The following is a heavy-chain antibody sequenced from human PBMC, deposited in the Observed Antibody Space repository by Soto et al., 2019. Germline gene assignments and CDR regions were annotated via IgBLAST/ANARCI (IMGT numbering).Heavy chain of an antibody. J-gene: IGHJ4*02. Sequence: PGGSLRLSCAASGFTFSSYAMRWVRQAPGKGLEGVSAIRDNGGSTYYADSVKGRFTISRDNSKNTLYLQMNSLSAEDTAVYYCAIGGFDYWGQGTLVTVSS. CDR1: GFTFSSYA. V-gene: IGHV3-23*01. CDR3: AIGGFDY. CDR2: IRDNGGST.